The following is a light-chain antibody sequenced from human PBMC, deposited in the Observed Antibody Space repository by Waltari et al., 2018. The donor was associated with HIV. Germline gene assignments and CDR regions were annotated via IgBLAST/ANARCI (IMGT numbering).Light chain of an antibody. CDR2: KVS. CDR1: QSLVYSDGNTY. Sequence: DVVMTQSPLSLPVTLGQPASLSCRSRQSLVYSDGNTYLSWLQQRPGHSPRRLSYKVSNRDSGVPDRFSGSWSDTDFTLKISRVEAEDVGVYYCMQGTHWPSYTFGQGTKLEIK. V-gene: IGKV2-30*01. J-gene: IGKJ2*01. CDR3: MQGTHWPSYT.